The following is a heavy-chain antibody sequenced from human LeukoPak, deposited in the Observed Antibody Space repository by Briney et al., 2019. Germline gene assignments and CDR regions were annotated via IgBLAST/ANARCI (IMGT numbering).Heavy chain of an antibody. CDR3: TRVGYIDEGIDY. Sequence: GGSLRLSCAASGLTFSSHWMTWVRQAPGKGLEWVANIKQDGSKKSYVDSVKGRFTISRDNAKNSLYLQMNSLRAEDTAIYYCTRVGYIDEGIDYWGQGTLATVSS. V-gene: IGHV3-7*04. CDR1: GLTFSSHW. J-gene: IGHJ4*02. D-gene: IGHD5-24*01. CDR2: IKQDGSKK.